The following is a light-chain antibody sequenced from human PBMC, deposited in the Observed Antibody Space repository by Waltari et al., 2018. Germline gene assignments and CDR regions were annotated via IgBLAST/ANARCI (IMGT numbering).Light chain of an antibody. CDR1: QSVTNY. V-gene: IGKV3-11*01. J-gene: IGKJ4*01. CDR3: QQRRNWPLT. CDR2: DTS. Sequence: SFRAVQSVTNYFAGYQQKPGQAPRLLIYDTSNGATGIPARFSGRGFGTDFTLTISSLEPEDFAVYYCQQRRNWPLTFGGGTKVEIK.